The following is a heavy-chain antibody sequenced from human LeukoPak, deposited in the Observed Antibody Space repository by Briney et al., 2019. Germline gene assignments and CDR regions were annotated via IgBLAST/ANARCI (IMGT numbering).Heavy chain of an antibody. CDR2: ISSSGSTI. CDR1: GFTFSDYY. D-gene: IGHD3-9*01. Sequence: GGSLRLSCAASGFTFSDYYMSWIRQAPGKGLEWVSYISSSGSTIYYADSVKGRFTISRDNAKNSLYLQMSSLRAEDTAVYYCAREGPYDILTGYYSRDAFDIWGQGTMVTVSS. J-gene: IGHJ3*02. CDR3: AREGPYDILTGYYSRDAFDI. V-gene: IGHV3-11*01.